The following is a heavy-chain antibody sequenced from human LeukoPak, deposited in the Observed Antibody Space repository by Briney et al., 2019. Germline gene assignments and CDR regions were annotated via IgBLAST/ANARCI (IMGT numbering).Heavy chain of an antibody. CDR3: ARNGFITMIVVVTSTLNDY. V-gene: IGHV3-23*01. J-gene: IGHJ4*02. CDR1: GFTLSSYA. Sequence: GGSLRLSCAASGFTLSSYAMSWVRQGPGKGLEWVSAISVSGNTYHADSVKGRFTISRDSSKNTLYLQMNSLRAEDTAVYYCARNGFITMIVVVTSTLNDYWGQGTLVTVSS. D-gene: IGHD3-22*01. CDR2: ISVSGNT.